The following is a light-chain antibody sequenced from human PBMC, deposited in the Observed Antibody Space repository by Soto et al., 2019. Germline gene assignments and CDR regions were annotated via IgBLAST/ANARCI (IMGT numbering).Light chain of an antibody. CDR2: EVT. CDR1: SSDIGAYNY. V-gene: IGLV2-14*03. J-gene: IGLJ2*01. Sequence: QSALTQPASVSGSPGQSITISCTGTSSDIGAYNYVAWYQQHPGKAPKLIIYEVTYRPSGVSSRFSGSKAGNTASLTISGLQAEDEANYYCTSYTTATIVVFGGGTKLTVL. CDR3: TSYTTATIVV.